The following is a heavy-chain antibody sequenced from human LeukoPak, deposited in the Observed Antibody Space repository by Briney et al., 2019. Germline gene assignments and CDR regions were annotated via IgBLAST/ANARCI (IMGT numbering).Heavy chain of an antibody. Sequence: GASVKVSCKASGYTFTSYDINWVRQATGQGLEWMGWMNPNTGNTNYAQKLQGRVTMTTDTSTSTAYMELRSLRSDDTAVYYCARDPGPIVATIYNWFDPWVQGTLVTVSS. V-gene: IGHV1-18*01. D-gene: IGHD5-12*01. CDR2: MNPNTGNT. J-gene: IGHJ5*02. CDR1: GYTFTSYD. CDR3: ARDPGPIVATIYNWFDP.